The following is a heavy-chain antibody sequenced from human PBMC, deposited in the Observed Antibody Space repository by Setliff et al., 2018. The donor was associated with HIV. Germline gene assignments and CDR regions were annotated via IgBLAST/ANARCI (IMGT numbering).Heavy chain of an antibody. V-gene: IGHV3-20*04. CDR2: INWNGGST. CDR1: GFTFDDYG. J-gene: IGHJ4*02. CDR3: ARDRKQQLLNDY. D-gene: IGHD6-13*01. Sequence: AGGSLRLSCAASGFTFDDYGMSWVRQAPGKGLEWVSGINWNGGSTGYADSMKGRFTISRDNAENSLYLQMNNLRAEDTALYYCARDRKQQLLNDYWGQGTLVTVSS.